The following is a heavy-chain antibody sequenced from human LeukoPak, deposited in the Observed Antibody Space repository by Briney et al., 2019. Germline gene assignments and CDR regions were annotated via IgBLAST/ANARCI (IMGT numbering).Heavy chain of an antibody. Sequence: GASVKVSCKASGGTFSSYAISWVRQAPGQGLEWMGRIIPILGIANYAQKFQGRVTITADKSTSTAYMELSSLRSEDTAVYYCARGHSPAYCGGDCYFPFDYWGQGTLVTVSS. D-gene: IGHD2-21*01. CDR2: IIPILGIA. V-gene: IGHV1-69*04. CDR1: GGTFSSYA. CDR3: ARGHSPAYCGGDCYFPFDY. J-gene: IGHJ4*02.